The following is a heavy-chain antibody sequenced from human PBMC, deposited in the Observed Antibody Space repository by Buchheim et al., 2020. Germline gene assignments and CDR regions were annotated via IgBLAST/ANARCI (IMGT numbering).Heavy chain of an antibody. CDR1: GFSLSTSGVG. J-gene: IGHJ3*02. D-gene: IGHD2-15*01. CDR2: IYWDDDK. CDR3: AQYCSGGSCYSDDAFDI. Sequence: QITLKESGPTLVKPTQTLTLTCTFSGFSLSTSGVGVGWIRQPPGKALEWLALIYWDDDKRYSPSLKSRLTITKDTSKNQVALTMTNMDPVDTATYYCAQYCSGGSCYSDDAFDIWGQGT. V-gene: IGHV2-5*02.